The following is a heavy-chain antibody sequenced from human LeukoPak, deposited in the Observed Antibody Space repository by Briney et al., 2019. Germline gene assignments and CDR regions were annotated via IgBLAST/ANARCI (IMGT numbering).Heavy chain of an antibody. J-gene: IGHJ4*02. Sequence: SVKVSCKASGGTFSSYAISWVRQAPGQGLEWMGGIIPIFGTANYAQKFQGRVTITADESTSTAYMELSSLRSEDTAVYYCAVSLPGYSSGWYPYYFDYWGQGTLVTVSS. CDR3: AVSLPGYSSGWYPYYFDY. CDR2: IIPIFGTA. CDR1: GGTFSSYA. D-gene: IGHD6-19*01. V-gene: IGHV1-69*13.